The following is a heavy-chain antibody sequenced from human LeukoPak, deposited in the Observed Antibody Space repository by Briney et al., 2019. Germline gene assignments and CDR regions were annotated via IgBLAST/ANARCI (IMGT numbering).Heavy chain of an antibody. J-gene: IGHJ3*02. CDR2: ISYDGSNK. V-gene: IGHV3-30-3*01. D-gene: IGHD3-22*01. CDR3: ARDQYYYDSSGAFDI. CDR1: GFTFSSYA. Sequence: GRSLRLSCAASGFTFSSYAMQWVRQAPGKGLEWVAVISYDGSNKYYADSVKGRFTISRDNSKNTLYLQMNSLRAEDTAGYYCARDQYYYDSSGAFDIWGQGTMVTVSS.